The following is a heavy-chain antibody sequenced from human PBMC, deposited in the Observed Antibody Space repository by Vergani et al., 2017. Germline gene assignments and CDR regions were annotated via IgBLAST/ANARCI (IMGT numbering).Heavy chain of an antibody. V-gene: IGHV1-46*01. J-gene: IGHJ4*02. Sequence: QVQLVQSGAEVKKPGASVKISCKASGYTFTRYFIHWVRQAPGQGLEWMGIINPGGGRTSYAQKFQGRGTMTRDTSTSTVYMELSSLGSEETAVYYCARDYYESSGYYYRDSWGQGTQVTVSS. D-gene: IGHD3-22*01. CDR3: ARDYYESSGYYYRDS. CDR2: INPGGGRT. CDR1: GYTFTRYF.